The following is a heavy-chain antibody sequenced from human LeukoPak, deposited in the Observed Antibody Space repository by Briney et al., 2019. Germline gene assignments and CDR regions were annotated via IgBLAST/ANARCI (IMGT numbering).Heavy chain of an antibody. CDR1: KFTFSSYW. CDR3: ARATLNTRNAFDI. D-gene: IGHD2-15*01. J-gene: IGHJ3*02. CDR2: IKSDGSTT. Sequence: GGSLRLSCAASKFTFSSYWMHWVRQAPGKGLVWVSRIKSDGSTTYYADSVKGRFTISRDNAKNTLYPQMDSLRAEDTAVYYCARATLNTRNAFDIWGQGTMVTVSS. V-gene: IGHV3-74*01.